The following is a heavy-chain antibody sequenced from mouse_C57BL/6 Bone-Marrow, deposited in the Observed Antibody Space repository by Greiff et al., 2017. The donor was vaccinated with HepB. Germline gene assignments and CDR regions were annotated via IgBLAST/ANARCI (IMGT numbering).Heavy chain of an antibody. D-gene: IGHD3-1*01. J-gene: IGHJ3*01. V-gene: IGHV1-63*01. CDR3: ARSGFSGFAY. CDR1: GYTFTNYW. Sequence: VKVVESGAELVRPGTLVKMSCKASGYTFTNYWIGWAKQRPGHGLEWIGDIYPGGGYTNYNEKFKGKATLTADKSSSTAYMQFSSLTSEDSAIYYCARSGFSGFAYWGQGTLVTVSA. CDR2: IYPGGGYT.